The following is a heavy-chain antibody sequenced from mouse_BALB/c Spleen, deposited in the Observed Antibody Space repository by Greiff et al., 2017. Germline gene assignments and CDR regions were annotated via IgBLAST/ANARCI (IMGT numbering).Heavy chain of an antibody. J-gene: IGHJ3*01. Sequence: QVHVKQSGPGLVQPSQSLSITCTVSGFSLTSYGVHWVRQSPGKGLEWLGVIWSGGSTDYNAAFISSLSISKDNSKSQVFFKMNSLQANDTAIYYCARNSDGNYPFAYWGQGTLVTVSA. CDR2: IWSGGST. CDR1: GFSLTSYG. V-gene: IGHV2-2*02. CDR3: ARNSDGNYPFAY. D-gene: IGHD2-1*01.